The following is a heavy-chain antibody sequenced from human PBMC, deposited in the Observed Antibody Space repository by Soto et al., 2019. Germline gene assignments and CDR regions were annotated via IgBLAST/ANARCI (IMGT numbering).Heavy chain of an antibody. Sequence: EVQLVESGGGLVKPGGSLRLSCAASGFTFSSXXXXXXXXXXXXXXXXXSSLSSSSSYIYYADSVKGRFTISRDNXXXXXXXXXXXXXXXXXXXXXXXXXXXXXXXXXXXFDPWGQGTLVTVSS. J-gene: IGHJ5*02. CDR1: GFTFSSXX. CDR3: XXXXXXXXXXXXXFDP. CDR2: LSSSSSYI. V-gene: IGHV3-21*01.